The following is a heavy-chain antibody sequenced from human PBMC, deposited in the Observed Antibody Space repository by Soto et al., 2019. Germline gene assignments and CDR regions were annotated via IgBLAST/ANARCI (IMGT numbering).Heavy chain of an antibody. CDR3: ATEAVPFDRPFDW. Sequence: QVQLVQSGAEVKKPGASVKVSCKASGYTFTGYYIHWVRQAPGQGLEWLGIINPSSGGTTYAQKFQGRVITTRDTSTSTVYMELSSLRSEDTALYYCATEAVPFDRPFDWWGQGTLVTVSS. V-gene: IGHV1-46*03. D-gene: IGHD3-16*01. J-gene: IGHJ4*02. CDR2: INPSSGGT. CDR1: GYTFTGYY.